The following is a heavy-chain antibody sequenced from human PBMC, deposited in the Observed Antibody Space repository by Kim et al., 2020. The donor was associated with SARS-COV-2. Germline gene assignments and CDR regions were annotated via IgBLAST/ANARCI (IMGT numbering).Heavy chain of an antibody. D-gene: IGHD3-9*01. V-gene: IGHV3-30*01. CDR3: AREVYDILTGYYFYYYGMDV. J-gene: IGHJ6*02. Sequence: GRFTISRDNSKNTLYLQMNSLRTEDTAVYYCAREVYDILTGYYFYYYGMDVWGQGTTVTVSS.